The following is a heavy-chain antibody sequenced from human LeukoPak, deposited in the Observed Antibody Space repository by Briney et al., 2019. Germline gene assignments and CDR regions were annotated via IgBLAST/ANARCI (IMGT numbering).Heavy chain of an antibody. V-gene: IGHV3-53*05. CDR3: ARVVVPASTIIRCFDP. CDR2: IYSGGST. Sequence: ETGGSLTLSCAPSGFTVSIHYMRWVRHAPGKGLECVSVIYSGGSTYYADSVKGRFTISRDNSKNTPYLQMNSLRAQDPAVFYCARVVVPASTIIRCFDPWGQGTLVTVSS. CDR1: GFTVSIHY. J-gene: IGHJ5*02. D-gene: IGHD2-2*01.